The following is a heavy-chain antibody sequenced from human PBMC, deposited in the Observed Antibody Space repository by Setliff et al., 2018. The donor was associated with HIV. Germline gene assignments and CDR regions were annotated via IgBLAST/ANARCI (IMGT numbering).Heavy chain of an antibody. Sequence: LSLTCTVSGDSITRGSYYWSWIRQPAGKGLEWIGHIYTSGKTHYSPSLKSRITISADTSKNQLSLNLSSVTAADTAVYYCARAAYSGTYLWEPATDLWGRGTLVTVSS. V-gene: IGHV4-61*09. CDR2: IYTSGKT. CDR3: ARAAYSGTYLWEPATDL. J-gene: IGHJ2*01. D-gene: IGHD1-26*01. CDR1: GDSITRGSYY.